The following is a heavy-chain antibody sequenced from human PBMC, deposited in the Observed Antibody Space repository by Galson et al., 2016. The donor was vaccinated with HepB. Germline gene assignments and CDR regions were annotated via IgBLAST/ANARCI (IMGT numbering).Heavy chain of an antibody. CDR2: ISGASRYT. CDR1: GFSFSSYN. V-gene: IGHV3-21*01. Sequence: SLRLSCAGSGFSFSSYNINWVRQAPGKGLEWVSSISGASRYTYYADLVKGRFTISRDNAKNSVFLQMDDLTAEDTAVYYRVRETAGFCTAGSCYFDSWGQGTLVSVSS. CDR3: VRETAGFCTAGSCYFDS. J-gene: IGHJ4*02. D-gene: IGHD2-15*01.